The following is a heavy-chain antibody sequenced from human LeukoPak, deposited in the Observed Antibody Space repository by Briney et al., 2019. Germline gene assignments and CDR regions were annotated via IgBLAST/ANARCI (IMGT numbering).Heavy chain of an antibody. CDR1: GFTFSSYA. V-gene: IGHV3-64*01. J-gene: IGHJ4*02. Sequence: GGSLTLSCAASGFTFSSYAMHWVRQAPGKGLEYVSAISSNGGSTYYANSVKGRFTISRDNSKNTLYLQMGSLRAEDMAVYYCAREAYDFWSGYYDYWGQGTLVTVSS. CDR3: AREAYDFWSGYYDY. D-gene: IGHD3-3*01. CDR2: ISSNGGST.